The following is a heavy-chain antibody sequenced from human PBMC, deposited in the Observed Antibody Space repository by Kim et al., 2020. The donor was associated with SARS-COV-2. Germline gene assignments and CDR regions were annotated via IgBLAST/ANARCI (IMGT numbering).Heavy chain of an antibody. CDR3: ARDPDLRYFDWPPLDY. J-gene: IGHJ4*01. V-gene: IGHV3-30-3*01. Sequence: GGSLRLSCAASGFTFSSYAMHWVRQAPGKGLEWVAVISYDGSNKYYADSVKGRFTISRDNSKNTLYLQMNSLRAEDTAVYYCARDPDLRYFDWPPLDYWG. CDR1: GFTFSSYA. CDR2: ISYDGSNK. D-gene: IGHD3-9*01.